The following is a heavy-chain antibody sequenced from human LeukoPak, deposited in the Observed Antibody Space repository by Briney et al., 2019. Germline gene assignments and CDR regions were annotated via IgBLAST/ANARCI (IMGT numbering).Heavy chain of an antibody. D-gene: IGHD6-6*01. V-gene: IGHV5-51*01. Sequence: GASLKISCQISGYIFTTYWIAWVRQMPGKGPESMGVIYPADSDTKYSPSFQGQVTFSVDKSISTAYLQWNSLKASDTAIYYCARRPAFYFDYWGQGTLVTVSS. CDR1: GYIFTTYW. CDR3: ARRPAFYFDY. J-gene: IGHJ4*02. CDR2: IYPADSDT.